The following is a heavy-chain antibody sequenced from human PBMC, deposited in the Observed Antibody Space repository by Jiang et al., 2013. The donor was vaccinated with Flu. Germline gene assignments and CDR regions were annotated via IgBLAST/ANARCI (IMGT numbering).Heavy chain of an antibody. Sequence: PGLVKPSGTLSLTCAVSGGSISSSNWWSWVRQPPGKGLEWIGEIYHSGSTNYNPSLKSRVTISVDKSKKQFSLKLSSVTAADTAVYYCARDPGYNTGWDHGGFDYWGQGTLVTVSS. V-gene: IGHV4-4*02. D-gene: IGHD6-19*01. J-gene: IGHJ4*02. CDR1: GGSISSSNW. CDR2: IYHSGST. CDR3: ARDPGYNTGWDHGGFDY.